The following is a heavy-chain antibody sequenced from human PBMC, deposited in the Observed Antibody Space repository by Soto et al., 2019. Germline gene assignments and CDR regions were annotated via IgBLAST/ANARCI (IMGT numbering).Heavy chain of an antibody. CDR3: ARDGMDTNRSYGMDV. CDR2: IYYSGNT. J-gene: IGHJ6*02. CDR1: GGSISSYY. D-gene: IGHD5-18*01. Sequence: QVQLQESGPGLVKPSETLSLTCTVSGGSISSYYWSWIRQPPGKGLEWIGYIYYSGNTNYNPSLKSRVTMSVDASKNQFSLKLSSVTAADTAVYYCARDGMDTNRSYGMDVWGQGTSVTVSS. V-gene: IGHV4-59*01.